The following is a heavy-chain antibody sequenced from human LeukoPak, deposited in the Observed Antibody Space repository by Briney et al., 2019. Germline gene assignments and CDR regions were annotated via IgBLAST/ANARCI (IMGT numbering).Heavy chain of an antibody. V-gene: IGHV4-59*12. CDR3: ARGGAAAASSNKDFDY. J-gene: IGHJ4*02. CDR2: IYHSGST. Sequence: PSETLSLTCTVSGVSITTYYWSWIRQPPGKGLEWIGYIYHSGSTNYNPSLKSRVTISVDTSKNQFSLKLSSVTAADTAVYYCARGGAAAASSNKDFDYWGQGTLVTVSS. CDR1: GVSITTYY. D-gene: IGHD6-13*01.